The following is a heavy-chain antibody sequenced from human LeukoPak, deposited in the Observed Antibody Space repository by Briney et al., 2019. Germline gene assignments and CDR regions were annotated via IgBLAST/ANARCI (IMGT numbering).Heavy chain of an antibody. J-gene: IGHJ6*03. D-gene: IGHD3-10*01. V-gene: IGHV4-59*01. CDR2: IYYSGTT. CDR1: GGSTKIYY. Sequence: LETLSLTCTVSGGSTKIYYWSCIRQPPGKRLEWRGYIYYSGTTNYNPSLKSRVTISVDTSKNPFSLKLSSVTAADTAVYYCARAVRGVNYYYTDVWGKGTTVTISS. CDR3: ARAVRGVNYYYTDV.